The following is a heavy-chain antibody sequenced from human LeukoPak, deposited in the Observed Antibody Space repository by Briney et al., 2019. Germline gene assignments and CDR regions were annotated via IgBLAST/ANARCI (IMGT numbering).Heavy chain of an antibody. CDR3: ARGVVVPAAIQKYFDY. CDR2: IYYSGST. CDR1: GGSMSPYH. Sequence: SETLSLTCTVSGGSMSPYHWGWIRQPPGEGLEWTGYIYYSGSTNYNPSLKSRVTISVDTSKNQFSLKLSSVTAADTAVYYCARGVVVPAAIQKYFDYWGQGTLVTVSS. V-gene: IGHV4-59*12. J-gene: IGHJ4*02. D-gene: IGHD2-2*02.